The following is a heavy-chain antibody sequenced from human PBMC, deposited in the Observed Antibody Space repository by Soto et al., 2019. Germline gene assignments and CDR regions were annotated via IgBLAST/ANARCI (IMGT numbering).Heavy chain of an antibody. CDR2: IWYDGSNK. Sequence: GGSLRLSGAASGFTFSSYGMHWVRQAPGKGLEGLAVIWYDGSNKYYADSVKGRFTISRDNSKNTLYLQMNSLRDEATAVYYCARTTYNSGATYFDYWGQGTLVTVSS. J-gene: IGHJ4*02. D-gene: IGHD3-10*01. CDR3: ARTTYNSGATYFDY. V-gene: IGHV3-33*01. CDR1: GFTFSSYG.